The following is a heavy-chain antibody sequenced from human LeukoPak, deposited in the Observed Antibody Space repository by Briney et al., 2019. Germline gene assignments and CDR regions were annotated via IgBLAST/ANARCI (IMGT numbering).Heavy chain of an antibody. CDR1: GGSFSGYY. J-gene: IGHJ4*02. Sequence: SETLSLTCAVYGGSFSGYYWSWIRQPPGKGLEWIGEINDSGSTNYNPSLKSRVTISVDTSKNQFSLKLTSVTAADTAVYYCARGERDGYNSAFDYWGQGTLVTVSS. V-gene: IGHV4-34*01. CDR3: ARGERDGYNSAFDY. CDR2: INDSGST. D-gene: IGHD5-24*01.